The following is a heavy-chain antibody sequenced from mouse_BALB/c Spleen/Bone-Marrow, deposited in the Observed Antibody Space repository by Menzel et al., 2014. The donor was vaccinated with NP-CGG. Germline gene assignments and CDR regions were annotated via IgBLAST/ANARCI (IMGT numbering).Heavy chain of an antibody. D-gene: IGHD2-1*01. CDR1: GYTFTDYA. CDR2: ISTYYGDA. V-gene: IGHV1S137*01. J-gene: IGHJ3*01. Sequence: VQGVESGAELVRPGVSVKISCKGSGYTFTDYAMHWVKQSHAKSLEWIGVISTYYGDASYNQKFKGKATMTVDKSSSTAYMELARLTSEDSAIYYCAREGGNFPWFAYWGQGTLVTVSA. CDR3: AREGGNFPWFAY.